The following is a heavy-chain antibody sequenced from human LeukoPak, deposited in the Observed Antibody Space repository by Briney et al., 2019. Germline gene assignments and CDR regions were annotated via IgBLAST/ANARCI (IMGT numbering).Heavy chain of an antibody. J-gene: IGHJ6*04. V-gene: IGHV3-23*01. Sequence: PGGSLRLSCAASGFTFSDYYMSWIRQAPGKGLEWVSAISGSGGSTYYAVSVKGRFTISRDKSKNTLSLQMNILRAEDTAVYYCAKDRHFEGSGSSTWEWDVWGKGTTVTISS. CDR2: ISGSGGST. CDR3: AKDRHFEGSGSSTWEWDV. D-gene: IGHD3-10*01. CDR1: GFTFSDYY.